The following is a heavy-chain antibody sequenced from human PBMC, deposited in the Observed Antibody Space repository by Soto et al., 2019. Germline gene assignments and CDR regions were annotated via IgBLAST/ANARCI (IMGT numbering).Heavy chain of an antibody. CDR3: ARDLWVKLPQYSSGWYGFDY. CDR1: GYTFTSYG. Sequence: ASVKVSCKASGYTFTSYGISWVRQAPGQGLEWMGWISAYNGNTNYAQKLQGRVTMTTDTSTSTAYMELRSLRSDDTAVYYCARDLWVKLPQYSSGWYGFDYWGQ. J-gene: IGHJ4*02. D-gene: IGHD6-19*01. V-gene: IGHV1-18*01. CDR2: ISAYNGNT.